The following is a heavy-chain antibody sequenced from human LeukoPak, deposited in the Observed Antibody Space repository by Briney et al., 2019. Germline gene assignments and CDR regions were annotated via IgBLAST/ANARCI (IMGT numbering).Heavy chain of an antibody. D-gene: IGHD3-22*01. J-gene: IGHJ4*02. V-gene: IGHV3-30*18. Sequence: GGSLRLSCAASGFTFDDYGMHWVRQAPGKGLEWVAVISYDGSNKYYADSVKGRFTISRDNSKNTLYLQMNSLRAEDTAVYYCAKDSSGYSPLDYWGQGTLVTVSS. CDR3: AKDSSGYSPLDY. CDR1: GFTFDDYG. CDR2: ISYDGSNK.